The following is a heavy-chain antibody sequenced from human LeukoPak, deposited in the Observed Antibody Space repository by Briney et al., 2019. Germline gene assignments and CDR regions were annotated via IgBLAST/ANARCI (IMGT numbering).Heavy chain of an antibody. CDR2: ISSSSSYI. J-gene: IGHJ4*02. D-gene: IGHD6-19*01. V-gene: IGHV3-21*04. CDR3: AKDRNGWLRDVDY. CDR1: GFTLSSYS. Sequence: GGSLRLSCAASGFTLSSYSMNWVRQAPGEGLEWVSSISSSSSYIYYADSVKGRFTISRDNAKNSLYLQMNSLRAEDTAVYYCAKDRNGWLRDVDYWGQGTLGTVSP.